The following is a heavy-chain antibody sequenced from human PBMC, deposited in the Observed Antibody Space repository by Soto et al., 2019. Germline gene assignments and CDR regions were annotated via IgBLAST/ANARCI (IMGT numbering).Heavy chain of an antibody. CDR3: ARVPVAVAATEDYYGLDV. Sequence: SETLSLTCSVSGVSITSYYWSWIRQSAGGGLEWMGRINTDGLSTYSPSFKSRLTMSLDTSKNQVSLRLISVTAADTTVYFCARVPVAVAATEDYYGLDVWGQGTTVTVSS. J-gene: IGHJ6*02. V-gene: IGHV4-4*07. CDR2: INTDGLS. CDR1: GVSITSYY. D-gene: IGHD2-15*01.